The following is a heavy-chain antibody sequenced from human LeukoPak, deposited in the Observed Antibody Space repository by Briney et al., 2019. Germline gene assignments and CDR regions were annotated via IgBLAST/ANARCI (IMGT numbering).Heavy chain of an antibody. V-gene: IGHV1-46*01. CDR3: ARDRSGVPDY. CDR2: INPSGGST. Sequence: ASVKVSCKASGYTFTSYYMHWVRQAPGQGLEWMGIINPSGGSTGYAQKFQGRVTMTRDTSTSTVYMELSSLRSEDTTVYYCARDRSGVPDYWGQGTLVTASS. CDR1: GYTFTSYY. J-gene: IGHJ4*02. D-gene: IGHD3-10*01.